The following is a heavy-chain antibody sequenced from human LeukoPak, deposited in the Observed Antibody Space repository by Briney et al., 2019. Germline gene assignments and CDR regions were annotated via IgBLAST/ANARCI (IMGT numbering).Heavy chain of an antibody. CDR2: IYYSGST. J-gene: IGHJ4*02. Sequence: SETLSLTCTVSGGSISSSSYYWGWIRQPPGKGLEWIGSIYYSGSTYYNPSLKSRVTISVDTSKNQFSLKLSSVTAADTAVYYCARSDSSGPIDYWGQGTLVTVSS. CDR3: ARSDSSGPIDY. CDR1: GGSISSSSYY. D-gene: IGHD3-22*01. V-gene: IGHV4-39*07.